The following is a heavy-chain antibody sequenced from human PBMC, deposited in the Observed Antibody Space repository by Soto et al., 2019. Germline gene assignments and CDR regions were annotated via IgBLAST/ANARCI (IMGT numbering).Heavy chain of an antibody. CDR2: ISHDGKKD. V-gene: IGHV3-30*18. D-gene: IGHD3-10*01. Sequence: QMQLPESGGNVVQPGRSLRLSCLASGFTFRSFGMHWVRQAPGKGLEWVATISHDGKKDYYADSVKGRFTVSRDNSRDTIYLEMNSVKVDDSAVYYCAKDMGPSPRPPDSLDIWGQGTVVTVSS. CDR1: GFTFRSFG. CDR3: AKDMGPSPRPPDSLDI. J-gene: IGHJ3*02.